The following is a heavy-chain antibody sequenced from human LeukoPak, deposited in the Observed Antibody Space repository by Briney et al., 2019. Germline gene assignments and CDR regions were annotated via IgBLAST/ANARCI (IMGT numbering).Heavy chain of an antibody. CDR3: ARTYYYDSSGYYYH. V-gene: IGHV3-11*01. CDR1: GFTFSDYY. Sequence: GGSLRLSCAASGFTFSDYYMSWIRQAPGEGLEWVSYISSSGSTIYYADSVKGRFTISRDNAKNSLYLQMNSLRAEDTAVYYCARTYYYDSSGYYYHWGQGTLVTVSS. D-gene: IGHD3-22*01. CDR2: ISSSGSTI. J-gene: IGHJ4*02.